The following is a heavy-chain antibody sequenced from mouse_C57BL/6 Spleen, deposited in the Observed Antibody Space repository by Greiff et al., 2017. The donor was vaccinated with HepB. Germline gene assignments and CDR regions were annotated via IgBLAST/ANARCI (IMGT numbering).Heavy chain of an antibody. Sequence: VQLKESGGGLVKPGGSLKLSCAASGFTFSDYGMHWVRQAPEKGLEWVAYISSGSSTIYYADTVKGRFTISRDNAKNTLFLQMTSLRSEDTAMYYCARDYGSSYDYYAMDYWGQGTSVTVSS. CDR3: ARDYGSSYDYYAMDY. CDR1: GFTFSDYG. D-gene: IGHD1-1*01. CDR2: ISSGSSTI. V-gene: IGHV5-17*01. J-gene: IGHJ4*01.